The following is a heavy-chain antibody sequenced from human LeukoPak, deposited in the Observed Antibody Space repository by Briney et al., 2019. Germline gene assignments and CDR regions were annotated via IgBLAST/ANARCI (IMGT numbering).Heavy chain of an antibody. V-gene: IGHV1-18*01. D-gene: IGHD3-10*01. CDR1: GYTFTSYG. J-gene: IGHJ4*02. CDR2: ISAYNGNT. Sequence: GASVKVSCKASGYTFTSYGISWVRQAPGQGLEWMGWISAYNGNTNYAQKLQGRVTMTTDTSTSTAYMELRSLRSDDTAVYYCARTSRITMDTQPPFDYWGQGTLVTVSS. CDR3: ARTSRITMDTQPPFDY.